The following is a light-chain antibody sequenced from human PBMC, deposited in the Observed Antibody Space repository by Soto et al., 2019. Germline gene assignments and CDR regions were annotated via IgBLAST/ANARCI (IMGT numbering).Light chain of an antibody. V-gene: IGKV3-20*01. CDR1: QSLTSSY. CDR3: QQFGTSPYT. J-gene: IGKJ2*01. CDR2: GVS. Sequence: EIVLTQSPGTLSLSPGETATLSCRASQSLTSSYLAWYQQRPGQAPSLLIYGVSSRATGIPDRFSGSGSGTDFTLTITRLEPEDFAVYYCQQFGTSPYTFGQGTKLEIK.